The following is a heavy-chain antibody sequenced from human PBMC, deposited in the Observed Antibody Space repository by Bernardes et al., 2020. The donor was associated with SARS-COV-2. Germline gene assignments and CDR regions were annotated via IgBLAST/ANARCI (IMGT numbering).Heavy chain of an antibody. J-gene: IGHJ4*02. D-gene: IGHD2-15*01. CDR1: VFSLSNARMG. CDR3: ARDLWDCSGGSCYLFFDY. CDR2: IFSNDEK. Sequence: SGPTLVKPTETLTLTCTVSVFSLSNARMGVSWIRQPPGKALEWLAHIFSNDEKSYSTSLKSRLTISKDTSKSQVVLTMTNMDPVDTATYYCARDLWDCSGGSCYLFFDYWGQGTLVTVSS. V-gene: IGHV2-26*01.